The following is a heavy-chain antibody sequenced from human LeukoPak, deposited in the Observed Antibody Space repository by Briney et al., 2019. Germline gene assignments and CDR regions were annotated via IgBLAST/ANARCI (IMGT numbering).Heavy chain of an antibody. J-gene: IGHJ6*02. CDR3: ARRASGSGGTQAGMDV. CDR1: GGSISSDVHY. CDR2: ILHTGSS. D-gene: IGHD2-15*01. V-gene: IGHV4-39*02. Sequence: SETLSLTCTVSGGSISSDVHYWDWIRQPPGKGLEWIGRILHTGSSWVIPSLKSRASISVDTSKNHFSLRLHSVNAADTALYYCARRASGSGGTQAGMDVWGQGTTVTVSS.